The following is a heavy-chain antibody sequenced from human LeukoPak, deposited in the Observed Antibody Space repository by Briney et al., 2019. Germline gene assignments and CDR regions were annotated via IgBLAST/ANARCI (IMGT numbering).Heavy chain of an antibody. J-gene: IGHJ4*02. Sequence: ASVKVSCKASGYTFTSYDINWVRQATGQGLEWMGWMNPNSGNTGYAQKLQGRVTMTTDTSTSTAYMELRSLRSDDTAVYYCAREGSSWYEFGYWGQGTLVTVSS. D-gene: IGHD6-13*01. V-gene: IGHV1-8*01. CDR3: AREGSSWYEFGY. CDR1: GYTFTSYD. CDR2: MNPNSGNT.